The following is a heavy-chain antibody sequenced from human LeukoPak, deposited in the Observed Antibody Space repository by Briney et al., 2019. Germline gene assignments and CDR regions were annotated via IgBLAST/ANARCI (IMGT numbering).Heavy chain of an antibody. D-gene: IGHD6-19*01. CDR1: GYSFTSYW. J-gene: IGHJ4*02. CDR3: ARLRRYSSGWYYFDY. CDR2: IYPGDSDT. Sequence: KPGESLKISCKGSGYSFTSYWIGWVRQMPGKGLGWMAIIYPGDSDTRYSPSFQGQVTISADKSISTAYLQWSSLKASDTAMYYCARLRRYSSGWYYFDYWGQGTLVTVSS. V-gene: IGHV5-51*03.